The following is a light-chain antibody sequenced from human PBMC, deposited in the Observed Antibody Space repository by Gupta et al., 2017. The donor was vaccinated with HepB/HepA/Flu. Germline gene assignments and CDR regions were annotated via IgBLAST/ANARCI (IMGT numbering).Light chain of an antibody. Sequence: VVMTQSPLFLPVTLGQPSSISCRSSQSLAYSDGNTFSHRLQQRPGQSPRRLIYRGYKRDSALPDTLSGKRSGTALTLKVSCRVTMHLLISFCGLVKPCANTFGRGTKLEIK. CDR3: GLVKPCANT. V-gene: IGKV2-30*01. J-gene: IGKJ4*01. CDR1: QSLAYSDGNTF. CDR2: RGY.